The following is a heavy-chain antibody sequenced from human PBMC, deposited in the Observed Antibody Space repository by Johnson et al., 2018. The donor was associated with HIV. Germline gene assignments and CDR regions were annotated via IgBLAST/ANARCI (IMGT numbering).Heavy chain of an antibody. D-gene: IGHD6-19*01. J-gene: IGHJ3*02. Sequence: EVQLVESGGGVVQPGRSLRLSCAASGFTFSNAWMSWVRQAPGKGLEWVGRIKSKTDGGTTDYAAPVKGRFTISRDYSKNTLYLQMDRLRADDTAVYYCARPVVAVASTHHAFDSWGQGTMVTVSS. CDR1: GFTFSNAW. V-gene: IGHV3-15*01. CDR2: IKSKTDGGTT. CDR3: ARPVVAVASTHHAFDS.